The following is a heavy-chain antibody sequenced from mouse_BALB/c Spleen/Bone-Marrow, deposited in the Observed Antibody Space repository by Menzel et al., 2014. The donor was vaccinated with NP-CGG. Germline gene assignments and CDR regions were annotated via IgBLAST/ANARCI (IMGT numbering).Heavy chain of an antibody. D-gene: IGHD2-10*02. CDR3: ARDVGYGNYFVY. J-gene: IGHJ3*01. CDR2: SRNKAKYYTT. Sequence: EVKLMESGGGLVQPGDSLRLSCATSGFTFSDFYMEWVRQPPGKRLEWIAASRNKAKYYTTEYSASVKGRFIASRDTSQSVLYLQMNALRAEDTAIYYCARDVGYGNYFVYWGQGTLVTVSA. V-gene: IGHV7-1*02. CDR1: GFTFSDFY.